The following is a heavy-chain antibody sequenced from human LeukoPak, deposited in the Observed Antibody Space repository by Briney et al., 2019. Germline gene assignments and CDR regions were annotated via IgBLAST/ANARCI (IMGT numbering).Heavy chain of an antibody. CDR2: IGYYGDPT. J-gene: IGHJ5*01. Sequence: PGGSLTLPCAASGFTFDEFTMHWVRQAPGKGPEWVGLIGYYGDPTFYAESVKGRFTISRDNTKKTLYLQMRSLRPEDTAFYYCAKDGHYCTATSCFSGWLDTWGQGELLSVSS. CDR1: GFTFDEFT. V-gene: IGHV3-43*01. D-gene: IGHD2-15*01. CDR3: AKDGHYCTATSCFSGWLDT.